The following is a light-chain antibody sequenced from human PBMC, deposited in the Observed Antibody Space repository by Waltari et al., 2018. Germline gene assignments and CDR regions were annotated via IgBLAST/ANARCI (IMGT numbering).Light chain of an antibody. CDR1: QSISYF. Sequence: DIQMTQSPSTLSASLGDRVTITCRASQSISYFLAWYQQKPGKAPKLLISKASILESGVPSMFSGSGAGTEFTLTISSLQPDDLAAYFCQQYSSYSTFGQGTKLEIK. V-gene: IGKV1-5*03. CDR3: QQYSSYST. CDR2: KAS. J-gene: IGKJ2*01.